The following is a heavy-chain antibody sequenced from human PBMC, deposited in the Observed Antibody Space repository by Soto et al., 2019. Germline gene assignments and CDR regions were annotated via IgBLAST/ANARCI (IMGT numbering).Heavy chain of an antibody. CDR3: ARGPGASDHYFDY. CDR2: IYYTGST. CDR1: GGSITSYW. V-gene: IGHV4-59*01. Sequence: SETLSLTCTVSGGSITSYWWSWIRQPPGKGLEWIGYIYYTGSTNYSPSLKGRVTISLDASKSQFSLKLTSVTAADTAVYYCARGPGASDHYFDYWGPGTLVTVSS. J-gene: IGHJ4*02. D-gene: IGHD3-10*01.